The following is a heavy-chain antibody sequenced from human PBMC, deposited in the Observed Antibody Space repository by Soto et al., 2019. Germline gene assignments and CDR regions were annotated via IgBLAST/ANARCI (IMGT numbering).Heavy chain of an antibody. J-gene: IGHJ3*02. V-gene: IGHV3-30*18. D-gene: IGHD3-22*01. Sequence: GGSLRLSCAASGFTFSSYGMHWVRQAPGKGLEWVAVISYDGSNKYYADSVKGRFTISRDNSKNTLYLQMNSLRAEDTAVYYCAKEGYYDSSGYRMGAFDIWGQGTMVTVSS. CDR3: AKEGYYDSSGYRMGAFDI. CDR2: ISYDGSNK. CDR1: GFTFSSYG.